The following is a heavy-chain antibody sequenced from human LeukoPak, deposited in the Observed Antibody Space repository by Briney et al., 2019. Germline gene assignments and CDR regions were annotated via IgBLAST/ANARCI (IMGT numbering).Heavy chain of an antibody. CDR3: ARGRTVVVPAAIPNY. J-gene: IGHJ4*02. V-gene: IGHV1-2*02. CDR1: GYTLTGYY. D-gene: IGHD2-2*02. Sequence: ASVKVSCKASGYTLTGYYMHWVRQAPGQGLEWMGWINPNSGGTNYAQKFQGRVTMTRDTSISTAYMELSRLRSDDTAVYYCARGRTVVVPAAIPNYWGQGTLVTVSS. CDR2: INPNSGGT.